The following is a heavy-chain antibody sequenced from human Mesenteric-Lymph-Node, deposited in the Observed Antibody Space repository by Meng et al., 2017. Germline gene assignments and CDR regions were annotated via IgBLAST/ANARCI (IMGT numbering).Heavy chain of an antibody. CDR2: IYYSGNT. CDR1: GASVSSGPHY. Sequence: QVQLHGLGPGPVRPSETLSVICPVSGASVSSGPHYWSWIRQSPGKGLEWIGYIYYSGNTNYSPSLKSRLTISLDTSKNQFSLQLNSVTPEDTAVYYCARVAVGISSFDYWGQGTLVTGSS. D-gene: IGHD1-26*01. J-gene: IGHJ4*02. V-gene: IGHV4-61*01. CDR3: ARVAVGISSFDY.